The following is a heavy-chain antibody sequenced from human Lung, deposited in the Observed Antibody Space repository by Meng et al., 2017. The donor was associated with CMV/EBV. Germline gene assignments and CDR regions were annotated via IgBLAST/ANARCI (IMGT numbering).Heavy chain of an antibody. CDR3: LRRSGGSV. J-gene: IGHJ1*01. D-gene: IGHD3-10*01. CDR1: GDSITNHNW. Sequence: GAGPPPVNPAETLSLTCAVSGDSITNHNWWAWVRQPPGKGLEWIGEIPHRGSSAYNPSLKSRVSMSIDKSKNQFSLKLTSVTAADTAVYHCLRRSGGSVWGQGTLVTVSS. V-gene: IGHV4-4*02. CDR2: IPHRGSS.